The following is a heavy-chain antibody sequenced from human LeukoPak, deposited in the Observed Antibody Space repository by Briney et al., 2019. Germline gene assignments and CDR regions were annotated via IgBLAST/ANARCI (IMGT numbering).Heavy chain of an antibody. D-gene: IGHD1-1*01. CDR2: IRHDAGEK. J-gene: IGHJ4*02. Sequence: TGGSLRLSCAASGFTFSTYWMSWVRQAPGKGLEWVASIRHDAGEKYYVDSVKGRFTISRDNAKNSLYLQMNSLRAEDTAVYYCARYWNGGNYDYWGQGTLVSVSS. V-gene: IGHV3-7*04. CDR3: ARYWNGGNYDY. CDR1: GFTFSTYW.